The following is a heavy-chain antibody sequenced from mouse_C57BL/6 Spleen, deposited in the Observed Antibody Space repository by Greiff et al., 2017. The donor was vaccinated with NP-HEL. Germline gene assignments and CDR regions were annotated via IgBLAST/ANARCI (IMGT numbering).Heavy chain of an antibody. CDR3: AAHYYGGAMDY. J-gene: IGHJ4*01. D-gene: IGHD1-1*01. CDR2: ISSGSSTI. CDR1: GFTFSDYG. Sequence: EVHLVESGGGLVKPGGSLKLSCAASGFTFSDYGMHWVRQAPEKGLEWVAYISSGSSTIYYADTVKGRFTISRDNAKNTLFLQMTSLRSEDTAMYYCAAHYYGGAMDYWGQGTSVTVSS. V-gene: IGHV5-17*01.